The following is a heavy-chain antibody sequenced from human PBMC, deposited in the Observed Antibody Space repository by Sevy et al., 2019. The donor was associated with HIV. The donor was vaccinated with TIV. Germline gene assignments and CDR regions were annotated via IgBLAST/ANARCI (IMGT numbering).Heavy chain of an antibody. CDR1: GFSFSSYG. D-gene: IGHD2-15*01. CDR3: ATLPVLSDYDYMDV. Sequence: GGSLRLSCAASGFSFSSYGMHWVRQAPGKGLEWVAVIWYDGSNKYYADSVKGRFTISRDNSKNTLYLQMNSLRAEDMAVYYCATLPVLSDYDYMDVWGRGTTVTVSS. CDR2: IWYDGSNK. J-gene: IGHJ6*03. V-gene: IGHV3-33*01.